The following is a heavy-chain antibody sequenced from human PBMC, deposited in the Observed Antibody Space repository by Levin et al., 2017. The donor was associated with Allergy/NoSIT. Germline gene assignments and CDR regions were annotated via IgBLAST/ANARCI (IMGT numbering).Heavy chain of an antibody. J-gene: IGHJ5*02. D-gene: IGHD3-10*01. V-gene: IGHV4-61*01. CDR3: ARGVYGISMAGSGYWFGP. CDR2: IYNSGST. Sequence: SETLSLTCTVSGGSVSSGSYYWSWIRQPPGKGLEWIGYIYNSGSTNYNPSLKSRVTISVDTAKDQFSLKLNSVTAADTAVYYCARGVYGISMAGSGYWFGPWGQGSLVTVSS. CDR1: GGSVSSGSYY.